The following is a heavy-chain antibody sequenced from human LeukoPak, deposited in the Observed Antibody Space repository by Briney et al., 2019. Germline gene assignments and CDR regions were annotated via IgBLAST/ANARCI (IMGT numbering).Heavy chain of an antibody. CDR1: GGSISSADYY. D-gene: IGHD6-13*01. Sequence: SETLSLTCTVSGGSISSADYYWSWIRQHPGKGLEWIGYIYYGGSTYYNPSLKSRATTSIVTSKNQFSLKLNSVTAADTAVYYCARSSIAALAKGGFYYFDFWGQGTLVTVSS. J-gene: IGHJ4*02. V-gene: IGHV4-31*03. CDR3: ARSSIAALAKGGFYYFDF. CDR2: IYYGGST.